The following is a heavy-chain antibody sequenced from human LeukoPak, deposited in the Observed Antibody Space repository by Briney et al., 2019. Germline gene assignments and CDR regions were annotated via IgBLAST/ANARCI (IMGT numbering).Heavy chain of an antibody. CDR1: GYTFTTYG. V-gene: IGHV1-18*01. Sequence: ASVKVSCKASGYTFTTYGISRVRQAPGQGLEWMGWSSPYNGNTNYAQKLRGRGTMTTDTSTSTAYMELSSLRSDDTAVYYCARAGPLYTGAYLAYWGQGTLVTVSS. J-gene: IGHJ4*01. D-gene: IGHD1-26*01. CDR2: SSPYNGNT. CDR3: ARAGPLYTGAYLAY.